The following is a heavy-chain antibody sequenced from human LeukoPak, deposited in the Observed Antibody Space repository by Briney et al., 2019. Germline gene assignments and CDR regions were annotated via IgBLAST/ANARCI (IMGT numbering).Heavy chain of an antibody. CDR3: ARDVGGSGWQILYYYYGMDV. CDR1: GFTFSSYA. CDR2: ISYDGSNK. D-gene: IGHD6-19*01. J-gene: IGHJ6*02. Sequence: GGSLRLSCAASGFTFSSYAMHWVRQAPGKGLEWVAVISYDGSNKYYADSVKGRFTISRGNSKNTLYLQMNSLRAEDTAVYYCARDVGGSGWQILYYYYGMDVWGQGTTVTVSS. V-gene: IGHV3-30-3*01.